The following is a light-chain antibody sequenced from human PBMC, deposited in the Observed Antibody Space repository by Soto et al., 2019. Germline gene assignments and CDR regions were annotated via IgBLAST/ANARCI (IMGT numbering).Light chain of an antibody. V-gene: IGKV3-11*01. CDR2: DAS. J-gene: IGKJ4*01. Sequence: EIVLTQSPAILSLSPGEKATLSCRASQSVSGSLGWYQQKPGQAPRLIIYDASVRATGIPARFSGSGSGTNFPLTISSLEPEDFAFYYCLEGTFWPAFGGGTNVETK. CDR1: QSVSGS. CDR3: LEGTFWPA.